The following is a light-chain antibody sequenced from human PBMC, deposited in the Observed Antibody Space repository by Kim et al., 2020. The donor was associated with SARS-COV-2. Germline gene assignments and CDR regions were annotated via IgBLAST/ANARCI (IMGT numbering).Light chain of an antibody. V-gene: IGKV1-9*01. J-gene: IGKJ3*01. Sequence: ITLTQSPSSLSASVGDRVTITCRASQGISTYLAWYQQKPGKAPNLLIYDATTLQSGVPSRFSGGGSGTDFTLTINSLQPEDFATYYCQQQNSFPPIFGPGTKVDIK. CDR1: QGISTY. CDR3: QQQNSFPPI. CDR2: DAT.